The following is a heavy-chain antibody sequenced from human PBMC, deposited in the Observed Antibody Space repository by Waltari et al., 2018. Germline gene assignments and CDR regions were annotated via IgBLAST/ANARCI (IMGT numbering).Heavy chain of an antibody. Sequence: EVQLVESGGGLVQPGGSLRLSCVVSVFTFSNYWMTWVRQAPGKGLQWVANINEDGSARSYVDSLSGRFTISRDNAKMSLYLQINSLRAEDTAVYYCARDIPAGNSFLDYWGQGTQVTVSS. CDR3: ARDIPAGNSFLDY. CDR1: VFTFSNYW. J-gene: IGHJ4*02. D-gene: IGHD2-2*02. CDR2: INEDGSAR. V-gene: IGHV3-7*01.